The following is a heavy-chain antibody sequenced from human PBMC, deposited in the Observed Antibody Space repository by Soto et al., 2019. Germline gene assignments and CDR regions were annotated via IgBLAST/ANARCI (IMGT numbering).Heavy chain of an antibody. D-gene: IGHD2-15*01. CDR2: FDPEDGET. V-gene: IGHV1-24*01. J-gene: IGHJ5*02. CDR3: ATAELSPQGQNWFDP. Sequence: ASVKVSCKVSGYTLTELSMHWVRQAPGKGLEWMGGFDPEDGETIYAQKFQGRVTMTEDTSTDTACMELSSLRSEDTAVYYCATAELSPQGQNWFDPWGKGTLVTVSS. CDR1: GYTLTELS.